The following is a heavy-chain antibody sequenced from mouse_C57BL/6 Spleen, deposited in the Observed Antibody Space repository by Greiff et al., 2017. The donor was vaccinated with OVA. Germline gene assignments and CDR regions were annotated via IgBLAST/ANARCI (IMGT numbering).Heavy chain of an antibody. J-gene: IGHJ2*01. V-gene: IGHV5-17*01. Sequence: EVKLVESGGGLVKPGGSLKLSCAASGFTFSDYGMHWVRQAPEKGLEWVAYISSGSSTIYYADTVKGRFTISRDNAKNTLFLQMTSLRSEDTAMYYCARHYDYGFDYWGQGTTLTVSS. D-gene: IGHD2-4*01. CDR1: GFTFSDYG. CDR2: ISSGSSTI. CDR3: ARHYDYGFDY.